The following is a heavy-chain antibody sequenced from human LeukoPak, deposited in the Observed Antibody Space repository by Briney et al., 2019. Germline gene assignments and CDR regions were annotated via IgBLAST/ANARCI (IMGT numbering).Heavy chain of an antibody. Sequence: PGGSLRLSCAASGFTFSSYAMHWVRQAPGKGLEWVAVISYDGSNKYYADSVKGRFTISRDNSKNTLYLQMNSLRAEDTAVYYCARGPSRAGWAHDAFDIWGQGTMVTVSS. V-gene: IGHV3-30-3*01. CDR3: ARGPSRAGWAHDAFDI. CDR2: ISYDGSNK. D-gene: IGHD3-16*01. CDR1: GFTFSSYA. J-gene: IGHJ3*02.